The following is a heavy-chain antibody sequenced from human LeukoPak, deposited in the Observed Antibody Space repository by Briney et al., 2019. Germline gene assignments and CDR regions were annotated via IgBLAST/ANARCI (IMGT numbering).Heavy chain of an antibody. V-gene: IGHV3-21*01. CDR3: ARDSDYGAFDI. Sequence: GGSLRLSCAASGFTFSSYWMTWVRQAPGKGLEWVSSISSSSSYIYYADSVKGRFTISRDNAKNSLYLQMNSLRAEDTAVYYCARDSDYGAFDIWGQGTMVTVSS. CDR1: GFTFSSYW. CDR2: ISSSSSYI. D-gene: IGHD4-17*01. J-gene: IGHJ3*02.